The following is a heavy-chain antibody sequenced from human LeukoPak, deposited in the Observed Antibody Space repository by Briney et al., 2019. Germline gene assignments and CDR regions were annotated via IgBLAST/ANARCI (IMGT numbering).Heavy chain of an antibody. CDR2: MWYDGSIK. CDR3: ARGRDGYNYYYYYYMDV. J-gene: IGHJ6*03. Sequence: PRGSLRLSCAASGFTFSNYGMHWVRQAPGKGLEWLAIMWYDGSIKYYADSAKGRFTISRDNSKNTVFLQMNSLRAEDTAVYYCARGRDGYNYYYYYYMDVWGKGTTVTVSS. CDR1: GFTFSNYG. V-gene: IGHV3-33*02. D-gene: IGHD5-24*01.